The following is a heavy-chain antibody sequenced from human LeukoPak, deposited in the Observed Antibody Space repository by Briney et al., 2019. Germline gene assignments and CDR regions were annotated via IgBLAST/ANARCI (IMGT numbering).Heavy chain of an antibody. Sequence: SETLSLTCAVYGGSFSPYYWSWIRQPPGKGLEWIGEINHSGSTIYNPSLMSRVTISVDTSKNQFSLRLSSVTAADTAVYYCARGGFYCGGDCYVDYWGQGTLVTVSS. V-gene: IGHV4-34*01. J-gene: IGHJ4*02. D-gene: IGHD2-21*02. CDR1: GGSFSPYY. CDR2: INHSGST. CDR3: ARGGFYCGGDCYVDY.